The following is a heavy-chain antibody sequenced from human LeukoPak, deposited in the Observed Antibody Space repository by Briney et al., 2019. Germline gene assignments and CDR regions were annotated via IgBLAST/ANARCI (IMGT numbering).Heavy chain of an antibody. CDR2: ISSSSSYI. CDR1: GFTFSSYS. J-gene: IGHJ4*02. CDR3: ARDSGERDYFDY. Sequence: GGSLRLSCAASGFTFSSYSMNWVRQAPGKGLEWVSSISSSSSYIYYADSVKGRFTISRDNAKNSLYLQMNSLRAEDTAVYYCARDSGERDYFDYWGQGTLVTVSS. D-gene: IGHD3-10*01. V-gene: IGHV3-21*01.